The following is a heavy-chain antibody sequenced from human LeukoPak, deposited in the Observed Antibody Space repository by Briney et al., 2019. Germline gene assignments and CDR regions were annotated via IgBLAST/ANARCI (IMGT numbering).Heavy chain of an antibody. Sequence: ASVKVSCKASGYTFTSYGVSWVRQAPGQGLEWMGWISAYNGNTNYAQKLQGRVTITTDTSTSTAYMELRSLRSDDTAVYYCARREGIAAAGDEYYFDYWGQGTLVTVSS. CDR3: ARREGIAAAGDEYYFDY. J-gene: IGHJ4*02. CDR1: GYTFTSYG. V-gene: IGHV1-18*01. CDR2: ISAYNGNT. D-gene: IGHD6-13*01.